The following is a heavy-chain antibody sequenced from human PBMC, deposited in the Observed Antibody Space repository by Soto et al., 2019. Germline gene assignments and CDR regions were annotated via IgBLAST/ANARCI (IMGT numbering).Heavy chain of an antibody. CDR3: AKRDGAYYFFYYMDV. CDR1: GFTFSSFA. V-gene: IGHV3-23*01. Sequence: EVHLLESGGGLVQPGGSLRLSCAASGFTFSSFAMSWVRQAPGKGLEWISAISPSGGDTYHADSVKGRFTISRDNSKNTLYLQMNSPRAEDTAVYYCAKRDGAYYFFYYMDVWGKGTTVTVSS. CDR2: ISPSGGDT. J-gene: IGHJ6*03.